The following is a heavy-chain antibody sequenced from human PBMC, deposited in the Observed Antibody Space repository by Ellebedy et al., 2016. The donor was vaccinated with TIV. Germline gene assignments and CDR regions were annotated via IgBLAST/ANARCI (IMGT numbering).Heavy chain of an antibody. J-gene: IGHJ6*02. Sequence: ASVKVSCXASGYTFTTYDINWVRQATGQGLEWMGWINPNSGNTDFAQKFQGRVTMTRNTSISTAYMELSSLRSEDTAVYYCARGWSGDRYCSGGSCQDVWGQGTTVTVSS. CDR2: INPNSGNT. CDR1: GYTFTTYD. V-gene: IGHV1-8*01. D-gene: IGHD2-15*01. CDR3: ARGWSGDRYCSGGSCQDV.